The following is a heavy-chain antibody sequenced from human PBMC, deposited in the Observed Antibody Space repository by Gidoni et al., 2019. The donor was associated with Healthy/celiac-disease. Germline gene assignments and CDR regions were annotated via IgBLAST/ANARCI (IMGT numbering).Heavy chain of an antibody. CDR2: IIPIFGTA. Sequence: QVQLVQSGAAVKKPGSSVKVSCKASGGTFSSYAISWVRQAPGQGPEWMGGIIPIFGTANYAQKFQGRVTITADESTSTAYMELSSLRSEDTAVYYCARMWGAYYYYGMDVWGQGTTVTVSS. V-gene: IGHV1-69*01. CDR1: GGTFSSYA. J-gene: IGHJ6*02. CDR3: ARMWGAYYYYGMDV. D-gene: IGHD1-26*01.